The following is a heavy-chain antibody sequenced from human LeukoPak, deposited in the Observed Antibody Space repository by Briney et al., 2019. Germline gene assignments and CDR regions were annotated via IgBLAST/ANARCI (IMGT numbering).Heavy chain of an antibody. J-gene: IGHJ4*02. Sequence: GGSLRLSCAASGFTFSRYAMSWVRQAPGKGLEWVSAITGGGGSTYYADSVKGRFTISRDNSKNTVFLQMDSLKAKDTAVYYCAKRNMVAVECWGQGTLVTVSS. CDR1: GFTFSRYA. CDR3: AKRNMVAVEC. CDR2: ITGGGGST. D-gene: IGHD2-15*01. V-gene: IGHV3-23*01.